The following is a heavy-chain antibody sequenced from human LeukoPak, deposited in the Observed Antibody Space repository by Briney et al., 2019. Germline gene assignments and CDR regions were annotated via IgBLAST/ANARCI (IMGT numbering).Heavy chain of an antibody. J-gene: IGHJ4*02. CDR2: IRYDGSNK. V-gene: IGHV3-30*02. CDR1: GFTFSSYG. Sequence: GGSLRLSCAASGFTFSSYGMHWVRQAPGKGLEWVAFIRYDGSNKYYADSVKGRFTISRDNSKNTLYLQMNSLRAEDTAVYYCAKDWGDGYNYWGFDYWGQGTLVTVSS. CDR3: AKDWGDGYNYWGFDY. D-gene: IGHD5-24*01.